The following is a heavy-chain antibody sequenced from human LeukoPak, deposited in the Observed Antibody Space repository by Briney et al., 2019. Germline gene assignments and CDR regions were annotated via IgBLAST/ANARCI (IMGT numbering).Heavy chain of an antibody. CDR2: IDPPSGTP. V-gene: IGHV1-2*02. D-gene: IGHD2-8*02. Sequence: AASVRVSCKASGYTFTGQFIHWLRQAPGQGLEWMGWIDPPSGTPHYAQKFQDTVTMTRDTSIGTAYLEAHRLKSDDTAVYYCARSGFSTGFYLDFWGQGTLISVSS. J-gene: IGHJ4*02. CDR1: GYTFTGQF. CDR3: ARSGFSTGFYLDF.